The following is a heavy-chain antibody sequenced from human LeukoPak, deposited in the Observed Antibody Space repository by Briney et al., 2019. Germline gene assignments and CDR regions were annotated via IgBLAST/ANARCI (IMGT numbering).Heavy chain of an antibody. CDR3: ARRRRLGELLPGGMDV. D-gene: IGHD3-10*01. CDR1: GGSISSGDYY. J-gene: IGHJ6*02. V-gene: IGHV4-30-4*01. CDR2: IYYSGST. Sequence: SQTLSLTCTVSGGSISSGDYYWSWIRQPPGKGLEWIGYIYYSGSTYYNPSLKSRVTISVDTSKNQFSLKLSSVTAADTAVYYCARRRRLGELLPGGMDVWGQGTTVTVSS.